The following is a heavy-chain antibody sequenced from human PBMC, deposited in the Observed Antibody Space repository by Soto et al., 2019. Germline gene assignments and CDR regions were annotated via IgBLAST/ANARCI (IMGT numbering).Heavy chain of an antibody. CDR2: INAGNGNT. Sequence: ASVKVSCKASGYTFTSYAMHWVRQAPGQRLEWMGWINAGNGNTKYAQKFQGRVTITADESTSTAYMELSSLRSEDTAVYYCARDPQIFDHWGQGTLVTVSS. CDR1: GYTFTSYA. J-gene: IGHJ4*02. CDR3: ARDPQIFDH. V-gene: IGHV1-3*01.